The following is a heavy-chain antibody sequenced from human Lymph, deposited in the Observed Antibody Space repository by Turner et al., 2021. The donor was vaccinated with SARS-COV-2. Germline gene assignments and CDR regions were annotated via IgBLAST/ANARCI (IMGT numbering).Heavy chain of an antibody. CDR3: ARDLGTYGMDV. Sequence: EVQLVETGGGLIQPGGSLRLSCAASGIIVSRNYMNWVRQAPGKGLECVSVIYSGGTTYYADSVKGRFTISRDNSKNTLYLQMNSLRVEDTAVYYRARDLGTYGMDVWGQGTTVTVSS. CDR2: IYSGGTT. J-gene: IGHJ6*02. D-gene: IGHD6-13*01. V-gene: IGHV3-53*02. CDR1: GIIVSRNY.